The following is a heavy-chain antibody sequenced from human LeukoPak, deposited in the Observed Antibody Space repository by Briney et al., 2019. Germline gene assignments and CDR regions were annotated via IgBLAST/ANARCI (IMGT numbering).Heavy chain of an antibody. CDR1: GGSISSYY. D-gene: IGHD7-27*01. CDR2: IYYSGST. J-gene: IGHJ4*02. CDR3: ARGANWDYYFDY. V-gene: IGHV4-59*01. Sequence: SETLSLTCTVSGGSISSYYWSWIRQPPGKGLEWIGYIYYSGSTNYNPSLKSRVTISVDTSKNQFSLKLSSVTAADTAVYYCARGANWDYYFDYWGQGTLVTVSS.